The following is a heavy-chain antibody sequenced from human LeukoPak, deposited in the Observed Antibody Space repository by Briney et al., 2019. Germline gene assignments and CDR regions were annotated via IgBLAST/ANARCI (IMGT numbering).Heavy chain of an antibody. CDR3: ASSGWYGDYFDY. J-gene: IGHJ4*02. Sequence: PSETLSLTCAVSGYSISSGYYWGWIRQPPGKGLEWIGSIYHSGSTYYSPSLKSRVTISVDTSKNQFSLKLSSVTAADTAVYYCASSGWYGDYFDYWGQGTLVTVSS. CDR1: GYSISSGYY. CDR2: IYHSGST. V-gene: IGHV4-38-2*01. D-gene: IGHD6-19*01.